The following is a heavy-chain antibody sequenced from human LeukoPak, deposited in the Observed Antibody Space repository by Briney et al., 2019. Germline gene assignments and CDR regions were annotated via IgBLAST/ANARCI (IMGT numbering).Heavy chain of an antibody. CDR3: ARGSKAAPGTFDY. V-gene: IGHV4-59*01. CDR2: IYYTGST. Sequence: SETLSLTCTVSGGSISSYYWSWIRQPPGKGLEWIGYIYYTGSTDYNPSLKSRVAISVDTSKNQFSLKLSSVTAADTAVYYCARGSKAAPGTFDYWGQGALVTVSS. J-gene: IGHJ4*02. CDR1: GGSISSYY. D-gene: IGHD6-13*01.